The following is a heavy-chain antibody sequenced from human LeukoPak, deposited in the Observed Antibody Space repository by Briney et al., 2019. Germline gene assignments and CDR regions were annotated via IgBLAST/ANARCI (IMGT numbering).Heavy chain of an antibody. V-gene: IGHV1-18*01. D-gene: IGHD3-22*01. CDR1: GYTFTSYG. CDR2: ISAYNGNT. J-gene: IGHJ4*02. Sequence: ASVKVSCKASGYTFTSYGISWVRQAPGQGLEWMGWISAYNGNTNYAQKLQGRVTMTTDTSTSTAYMGLRSLRSDDTAVYYCARASDSSGYYYVRFDYWGQGTLVTVSS. CDR3: ARASDSSGYYYVRFDY.